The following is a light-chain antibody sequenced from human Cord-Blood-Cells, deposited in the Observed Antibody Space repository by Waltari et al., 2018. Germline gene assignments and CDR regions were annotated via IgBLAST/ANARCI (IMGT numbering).Light chain of an antibody. Sequence: EIQMTQSPSSLSASVADRVTITCRANQRISSYLNWYQQKPGKAPKLLIYAASSLQSGVPERFSGSGSGTDFTLTISSLQPEDFATYYCQQSYNTPLTFGGGTKVEIK. J-gene: IGKJ4*01. CDR3: QQSYNTPLT. V-gene: IGKV1-39*01. CDR1: QRISSY. CDR2: AAS.